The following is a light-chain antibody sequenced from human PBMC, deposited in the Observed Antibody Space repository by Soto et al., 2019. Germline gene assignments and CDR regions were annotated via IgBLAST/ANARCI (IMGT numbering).Light chain of an antibody. J-gene: IGKJ1*01. CDR2: EAS. CDR1: QGIRND. Sequence: DIQMTQSPASLSASVGDIATLTCSASQGIRNDLGWYQQKPGKAPKLLIYEASRVETGVPSRFSGSGSGTDFTLTISRLQTDDFVTYYCQQYNRHPWTFGQGTKVDIK. CDR3: QQYNRHPWT. V-gene: IGKV1-17*01.